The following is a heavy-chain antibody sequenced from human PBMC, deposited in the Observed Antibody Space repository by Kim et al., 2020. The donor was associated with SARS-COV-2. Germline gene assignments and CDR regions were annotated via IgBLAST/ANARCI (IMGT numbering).Heavy chain of an antibody. CDR3: AAGGRTQGVLNWFDP. CDR2: IYYSGSS. V-gene: IGHV4-61*01. D-gene: IGHD1-26*01. Sequence: SETLSLTCTVSGGSVSSGTYYWSWIRQPPGKGLEWIGYIYYSGSSSYNPSLKSRVTISVDTSKNQFSLKLSSVTAADTAVYYCAAGGRTQGVLNWFDPWGQGSLVTVSS. J-gene: IGHJ5*02. CDR1: GGSVSSGTYY.